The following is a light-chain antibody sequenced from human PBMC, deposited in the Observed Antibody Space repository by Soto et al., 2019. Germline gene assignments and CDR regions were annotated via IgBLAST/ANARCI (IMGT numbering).Light chain of an antibody. Sequence: QSALTQPASVSGSRGQSIAISCTGTSSDVGAYDHVSWYQHHPGEAPKLMISEVNNRPSGVSNRFSGSKSGNTASLTISGLQAEDEADYYCCSYTGSSAPWIFGGGTKLTVL. CDR1: SSDVGAYDH. V-gene: IGLV2-14*01. J-gene: IGLJ3*02. CDR2: EVN. CDR3: CSYTGSSAPWI.